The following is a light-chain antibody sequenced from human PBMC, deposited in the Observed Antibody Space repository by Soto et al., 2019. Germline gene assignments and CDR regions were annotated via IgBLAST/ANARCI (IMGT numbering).Light chain of an antibody. CDR2: DVS. Sequence: DIQMTQSPSALSASVGDTVTITFRASQKSSPWLAWYQQKPGQAPKLLMYDVSSLKRGVPSRFSGSGSGTEFTLTISSLQPDDFATYYCQQYNDYSATFGQGTKVDIK. CDR1: QKSSPW. J-gene: IGKJ1*01. V-gene: IGKV1-5*01. CDR3: QQYNDYSAT.